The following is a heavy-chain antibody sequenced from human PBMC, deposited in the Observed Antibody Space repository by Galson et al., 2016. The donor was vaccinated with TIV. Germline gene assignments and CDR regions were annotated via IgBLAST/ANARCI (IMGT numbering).Heavy chain of an antibody. CDR2: ISPQNGIT. Sequence: SVKVSCKASGYLFSDSGISWVRQAPGQGLEWMGWISPQNGITKSAQKFRDRVTLTTDTSTATAFMDLRSLRSDDTAVYYCARERYSSPPRVFELGDWGQGTLLTVSS. V-gene: IGHV1-18*01. CDR1: GYLFSDSG. CDR3: ARERYSSPPRVFELGD. D-gene: IGHD1-1*01. J-gene: IGHJ4*02.